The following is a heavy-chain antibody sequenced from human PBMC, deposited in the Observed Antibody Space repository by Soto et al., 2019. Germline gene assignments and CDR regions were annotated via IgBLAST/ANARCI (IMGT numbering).Heavy chain of an antibody. CDR1: GYTFIRYG. CDR2: ISPYNDYT. V-gene: IGHV1-18*01. CDR3: ARGGYYDNTGWKLSHYGLDV. J-gene: IGHJ6*02. Sequence: ASVKVSCKASGYTFIRYGITWVRQAPGQGLEWMGWISPYNDYTIYAQKLQGRVTMTTDTSTRTVYLDLRSLKSDDTAVYYCARGGYYDNTGWKLSHYGLDVWGQGTSVTVSS. D-gene: IGHD3-16*01.